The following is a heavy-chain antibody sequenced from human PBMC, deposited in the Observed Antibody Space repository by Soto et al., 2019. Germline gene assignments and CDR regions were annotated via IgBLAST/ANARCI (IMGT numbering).Heavy chain of an antibody. CDR3: AKNYQFDS. J-gene: IGHJ4*02. Sequence: EVQLLESGGGLVQPGGSLRLFCTASGFTFTAYAMSWVRQAPGKGPEWVSSINTAEGGTNYAESVKGRFTISKDNSKNTLYLQMDSLRSEDTAMYYCAKNYQFDSWGQGPLVIVSS. D-gene: IGHD2-2*01. CDR1: GFTFTAYA. V-gene: IGHV3-23*01. CDR2: INTAEGGT.